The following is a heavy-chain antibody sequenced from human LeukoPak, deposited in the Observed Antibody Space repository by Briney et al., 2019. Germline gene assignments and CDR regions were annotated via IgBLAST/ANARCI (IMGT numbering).Heavy chain of an antibody. V-gene: IGHV3-30-3*01. J-gene: IGHJ3*02. Sequence: GRSLRLSCAASGFTFSSYAMHWVRQAPGKGLEWVAVIPYDGSNKYYADSVKGRFTISRDNSKNTLYLQMNSLRAEATAVYYCARENRDIVVVPAARRAFDIWGQGTMVTVSS. CDR1: GFTFSSYA. CDR2: IPYDGSNK. D-gene: IGHD2-2*01. CDR3: ARENRDIVVVPAARRAFDI.